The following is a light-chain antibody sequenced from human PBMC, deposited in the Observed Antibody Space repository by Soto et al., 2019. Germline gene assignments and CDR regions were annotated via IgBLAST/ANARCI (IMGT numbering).Light chain of an antibody. CDR2: GAS. CDR3: QQYNNWPRT. Sequence: EIVMTQSPATLSVSPEEKETNSCRSCQSVSSNLAWYQQNPGQASRLLIYGASTRATGIPARFSGSGSGTEFTLTICSLQSEDFAVYYCQQYNNWPRTFGQGTKV. V-gene: IGKV3-15*01. CDR1: QSVSSN. J-gene: IGKJ1*01.